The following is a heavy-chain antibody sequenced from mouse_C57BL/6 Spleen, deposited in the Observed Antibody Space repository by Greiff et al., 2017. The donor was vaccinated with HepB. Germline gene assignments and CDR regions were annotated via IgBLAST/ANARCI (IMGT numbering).Heavy chain of an antibody. V-gene: IGHV8-12*01. CDR3: ARRAPSGGVFYFDD. J-gene: IGHJ2*01. CDR1: GFSLSTSGMG. D-gene: IGHD6-1*01. Sequence: QVTLKESGPGLLQSSQTLSLTCSFSGFSLSTSGMGVGWLRQPSGKGLEWLAHIYWDDYKRYNPSLKSRLTISKDTSRNQVFHKITSVDTADTATYYCARRAPSGGVFYFDDWGQGTTLTVSS. CDR2: IYWDDYK.